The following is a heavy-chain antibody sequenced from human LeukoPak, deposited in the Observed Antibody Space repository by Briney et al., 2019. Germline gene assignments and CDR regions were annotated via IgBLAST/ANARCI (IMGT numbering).Heavy chain of an antibody. CDR2: IYYSGST. CDR3: ARERRSGVDY. V-gene: IGHV4-59*01. D-gene: IGHD7-27*01. CDR1: GGSISSYY. J-gene: IGHJ4*02. Sequence: SETLSLTCTVSGGSISSYYWSWIRQPPGKGLEWIGYIYYSGSTNYNPSLKSRVTISVDTSKNQFSLKLSSVTAADTAVYYCARERRSGVDYWGRGTLVTVSS.